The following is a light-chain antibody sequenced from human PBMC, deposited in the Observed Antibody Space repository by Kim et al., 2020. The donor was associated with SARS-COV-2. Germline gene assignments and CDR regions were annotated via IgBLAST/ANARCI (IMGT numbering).Light chain of an antibody. V-gene: IGKV1D-16*01. Sequence: ASVRDRVTITCGASQGISNWLAWYQQKPEKPPKSLIYAASSLQSGVPSRFSGSGYGTDFTLTISSLQPEDFATYYCQQYDSYPLTFGGGTKVDIK. CDR1: QGISNW. CDR2: AAS. J-gene: IGKJ4*01. CDR3: QQYDSYPLT.